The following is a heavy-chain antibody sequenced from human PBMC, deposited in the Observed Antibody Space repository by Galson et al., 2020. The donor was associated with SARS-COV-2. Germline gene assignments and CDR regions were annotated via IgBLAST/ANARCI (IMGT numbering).Heavy chain of an antibody. CDR2: IYSERRST. V-gene: IGHV3-74*01. Sequence: GGSLRLSCAASGFTSSSYWMHWVRQAPGKGLVWVSRIYSERRSTSYADSVKGRFTVSGDNAKNTLYLQMNSLRAEDTAVYYCARGDMGNDYFDYWGQGTLVTVSS. J-gene: IGHJ4*02. CDR1: GFTSSSYW. D-gene: IGHD7-27*01. CDR3: ARGDMGNDYFDY.